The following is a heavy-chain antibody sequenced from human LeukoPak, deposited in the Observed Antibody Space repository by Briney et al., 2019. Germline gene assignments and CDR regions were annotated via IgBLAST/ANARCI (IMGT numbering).Heavy chain of an antibody. CDR2: IDKKDKGYATAT. CDR1: GFTFSGSA. Sequence: GGSPKLSCAASGFTFSGSAIHWVRQSSGKGLEWVGQIDKKDKGYATATAYAASVKGRFTISRDDSINTAYLQMKSLKTEDTALYYCARDSRTYNWFDPWGQGTLVTVSS. V-gene: IGHV3-73*01. CDR3: ARDSRTYNWFDP. J-gene: IGHJ5*02. D-gene: IGHD3-22*01.